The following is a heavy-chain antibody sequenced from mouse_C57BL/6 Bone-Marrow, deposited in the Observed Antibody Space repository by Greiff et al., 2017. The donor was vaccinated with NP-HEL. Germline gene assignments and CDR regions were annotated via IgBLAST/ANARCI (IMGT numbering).Heavy chain of an antibody. D-gene: IGHD1-1*01. CDR3: ERYYGSSYYFDY. CDR1: GYAFSSYW. V-gene: IGHV1-80*01. Sequence: VQLQQSGAELVKPGASVKISCKASGYAFSSYWMNWVKQRPGKGLEWIGQIYPGDGDTNYNGKFKGKATLTADKSSSTAYMQLSSLTSEGSAVYFCERYYGSSYYFDYWGQGTTLTVSS. J-gene: IGHJ2*01. CDR2: IYPGDGDT.